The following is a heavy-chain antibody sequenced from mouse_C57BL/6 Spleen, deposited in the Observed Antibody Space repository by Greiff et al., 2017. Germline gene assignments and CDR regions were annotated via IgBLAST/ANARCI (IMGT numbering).Heavy chain of an antibody. CDR2: ISSGGSYT. V-gene: IGHV5-6*02. J-gene: IGHJ4*01. CDR1: GFTFSSYG. CDR3: ARHVDGYSFYAMDY. Sequence: DVKLVESGGDLVKPGGSLKLSCAASGFTFSSYGMSWVRQTPDKRLEWVATISSGGSYTYYPDSVKGRFTISRDNAKNTLYLQMSSLKSEDTAMYYCARHVDGYSFYAMDYWGQGTSVTVSS. D-gene: IGHD2-3*01.